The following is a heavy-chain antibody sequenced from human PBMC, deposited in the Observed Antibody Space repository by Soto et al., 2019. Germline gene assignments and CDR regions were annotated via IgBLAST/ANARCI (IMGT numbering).Heavy chain of an antibody. CDR1: GYSFTTYW. CDR2: IDPRDSYT. V-gene: IGHV5-10-1*01. Sequence: GESLKISCEASGYSFTTYWISWVRQMPGKGLEWMGAIDPRDSYTKYSPSFQGHVTISVDKSISTAYLQWNSLKASDTAKYYCAREKSDLELFNWLDPWGQGTLVTVSS. D-gene: IGHD1-7*01. J-gene: IGHJ5*02. CDR3: AREKSDLELFNWLDP.